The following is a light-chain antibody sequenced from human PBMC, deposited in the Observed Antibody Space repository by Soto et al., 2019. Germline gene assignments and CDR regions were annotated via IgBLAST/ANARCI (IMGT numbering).Light chain of an antibody. CDR1: SSDVGSYNF. CDR3: SSYAGFNKVV. CDR2: DVT. J-gene: IGLJ2*01. V-gene: IGLV2-8*01. Sequence: QSALTQPPSASGSPGQSVTISCTGTSSDVGSYNFVSWYQVHPGKAPRLTIYDVTKRPSGVPDRFSGSKSGNTASLTVSGLQAEDEADYYCSSYAGFNKVVFGRGTKLTVL.